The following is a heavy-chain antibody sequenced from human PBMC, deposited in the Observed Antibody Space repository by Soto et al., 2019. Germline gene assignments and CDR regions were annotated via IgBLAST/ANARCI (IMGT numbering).Heavy chain of an antibody. CDR2: ISYDGSNK. CDR3: ARARYSSSWNAFDI. Sequence: QVLLVESGGGVVQPGRSLRLSCAASGFTFSSYAMHWVRQAPGKGLEWVAVISYDGSNKYYADSVKGRFTISRDNSKNTLYLQMNSLRAEDTAVYYRARARYSSSWNAFDIWGQGTMVTVSS. J-gene: IGHJ3*02. D-gene: IGHD6-13*01. V-gene: IGHV3-30-3*01. CDR1: GFTFSSYA.